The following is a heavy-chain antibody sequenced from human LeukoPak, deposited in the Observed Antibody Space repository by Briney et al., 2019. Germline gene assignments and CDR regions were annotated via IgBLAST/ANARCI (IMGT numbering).Heavy chain of an antibody. Sequence: GGSLRLSCASSGFIVSNNYMSWVRQAPGKGLEWVSVLHSGGSTYYADSVKGRFTISRDNSKNTVYLQMNRLRAEDTAVYYCAREASGSYFHHWGQGTLVTVSS. D-gene: IGHD1-26*01. V-gene: IGHV3-53*01. J-gene: IGHJ1*01. CDR2: LHSGGST. CDR1: GFIVSNNY. CDR3: AREASGSYFHH.